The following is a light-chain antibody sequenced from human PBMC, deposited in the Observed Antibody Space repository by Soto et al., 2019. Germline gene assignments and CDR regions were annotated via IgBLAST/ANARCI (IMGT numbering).Light chain of an antibody. CDR1: RRISRN. V-gene: IGKV3-15*01. J-gene: IGKJ1*01. Sequence: EVVVTQSPATLSVSPGERATLSCRASRRISRNLAWYQQKRGQAPRLLIYGASTRATGIPARFSGSGSETEFTLTISNLQSEDFAVFYCHQYNNWPPWTFGQGTKVEIK. CDR3: HQYNNWPPWT. CDR2: GAS.